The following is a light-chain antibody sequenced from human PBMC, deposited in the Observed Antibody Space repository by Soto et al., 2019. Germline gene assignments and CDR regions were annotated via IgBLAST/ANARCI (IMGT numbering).Light chain of an antibody. CDR2: EVS. Sequence: QSVLTQPASVSGSPGQSITISGTGTSSDVGGYNYVSWYQQHPGKAPKLMIYEVSNRPSGVSNRFSGSKSGYTASLTISGLQAEDEADYYCSSDTSTSTLVVCGGGTKVPVL. V-gene: IGLV2-14*01. CDR1: SSDVGGYNY. CDR3: SSDTSTSTLVV. J-gene: IGLJ2*01.